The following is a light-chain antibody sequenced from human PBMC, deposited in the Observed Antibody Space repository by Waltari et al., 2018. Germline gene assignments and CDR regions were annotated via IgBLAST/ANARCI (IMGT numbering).Light chain of an antibody. CDR1: QGISSF. J-gene: IGKJ4*01. V-gene: IGKV1-9*01. Sequence: QLTQSPSSLSASVGDRVTITCRASQGISSFLAWYQQKAWKAPKLLIYADSTLQSGVPSRFSGSGSGTDFTLTISSLQPEDFATYYCQQLNSYPPTFGGGTKVEIK. CDR2: ADS. CDR3: QQLNSYPPT.